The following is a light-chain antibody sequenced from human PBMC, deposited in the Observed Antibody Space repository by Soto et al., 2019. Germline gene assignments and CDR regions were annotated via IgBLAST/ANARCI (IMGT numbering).Light chain of an antibody. V-gene: IGKV2-28*01. CDR2: LGS. CDR3: MQALPTPRT. Sequence: DIVMTQSPLSLPVTPGEPASISCRSSQSLLHSNDYNYLDWYLQKPGQSPQLLIYLGSNRASGVPDRFSGSGSGTDFTLKISRVEAEDVGVYYCMQALPTPRTLGQGTKLEIK. J-gene: IGKJ2*01. CDR1: QSLLHSNDYNY.